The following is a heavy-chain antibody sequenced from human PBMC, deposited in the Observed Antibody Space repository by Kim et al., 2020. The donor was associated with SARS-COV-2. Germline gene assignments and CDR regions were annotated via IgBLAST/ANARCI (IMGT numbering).Heavy chain of an antibody. CDR1: GGSFSGYY. V-gene: IGHV4-34*01. Sequence: SETLSLTCAVYGGSFSGYYWSWIRQPPGKGLEWIGEITHSVSTNYNPSLKSRVTISVDTSKNQFSLKLSSVTAADTAVYYCARGKGSIAVAGKRGRCWFDPWGQGTLVTVSS. D-gene: IGHD6-13*01. J-gene: IGHJ5*02. CDR3: ARGKGSIAVAGKRGRCWFDP. CDR2: ITHSVST.